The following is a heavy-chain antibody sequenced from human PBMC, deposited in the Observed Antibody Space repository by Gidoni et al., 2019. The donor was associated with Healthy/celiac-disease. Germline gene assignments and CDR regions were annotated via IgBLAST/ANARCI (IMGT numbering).Heavy chain of an antibody. CDR2: IYYSGST. CDR1: GVSISSSRYY. Sequence: QLQLQESGPGLVKPSETLSPTCTVSGVSISSSRYYWGWIRQPPGKGLEWIGSIYYSGSTYYNPSLKSRVTISVDTSKNQFSLKLSSVTAADTAVYYCARRPADYGDFIYFDYWGQGTLVTVSS. V-gene: IGHV4-39*01. D-gene: IGHD4-17*01. J-gene: IGHJ4*02. CDR3: ARRPADYGDFIYFDY.